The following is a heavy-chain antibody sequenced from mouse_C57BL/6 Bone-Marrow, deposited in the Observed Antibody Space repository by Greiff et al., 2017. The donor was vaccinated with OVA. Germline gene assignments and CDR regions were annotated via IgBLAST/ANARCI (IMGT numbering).Heavy chain of an antibody. V-gene: IGHV5-6*01. CDR2: ISSGGSYT. Sequence: EVKLVESGGDLVKPGGSLKLSCAASGFTFSSYGMSWVRQTPDKRLEWVATISSGGSYTNYTDSVKGRFTISSDNAKNTLYLQMSSLKSEYTAIDYCARHGDYGSFFGYWGQGTTLTVSS. J-gene: IGHJ2*01. CDR3: ARHGDYGSFFGY. CDR1: GFTFSSYG. D-gene: IGHD1-1*01.